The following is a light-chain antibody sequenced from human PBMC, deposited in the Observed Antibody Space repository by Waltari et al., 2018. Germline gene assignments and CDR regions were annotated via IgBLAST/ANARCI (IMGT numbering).Light chain of an antibody. CDR2: QDA. Sequence: SYELTQPPSVSVSPGQTATITCSGERLGNQFVCWYQQKAGQAPLLVIYQDAKRSPDISERFSGSNSGNTATLIISETQATDEADYFCQAWVGSNVVFGGGTKLTVL. CDR3: QAWVGSNVV. CDR1: RLGNQF. V-gene: IGLV3-1*01. J-gene: IGLJ2*01.